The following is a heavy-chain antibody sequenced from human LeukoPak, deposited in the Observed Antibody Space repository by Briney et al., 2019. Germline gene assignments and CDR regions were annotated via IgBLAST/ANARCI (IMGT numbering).Heavy chain of an antibody. J-gene: IGHJ6*02. V-gene: IGHV4-59*01. CDR1: GGTISSYH. D-gene: IGHD3-16*01. CDR2: IYYSGTT. Sequence: SETLSLTCTVSGGTISSYHWSWLPQPPGKGLEGFGYIYYSGTTYYNPSLKRRVTISVDTSKNQFSLKLSSVTAADTAVYYGARMVADYPTTFIDVWGQGTTVTVSS. CDR3: ARMVADYPTTFIDV.